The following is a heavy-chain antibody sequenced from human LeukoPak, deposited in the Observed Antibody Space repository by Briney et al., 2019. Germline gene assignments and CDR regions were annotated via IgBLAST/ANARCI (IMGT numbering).Heavy chain of an antibody. CDR3: ARDASALY. CDR2: IYSGGST. Sequence: GGSLRLSCAASGFTVSSNYMSWVRQAPGKGLEWVSVIYSGGSTYYADSVKGRFTISRDNARDSLYLQMNSLRDDDTSVYFCARDASALYWGRGTLVTVSS. V-gene: IGHV3-53*01. J-gene: IGHJ4*02. D-gene: IGHD6-19*01. CDR1: GFTVSSNY.